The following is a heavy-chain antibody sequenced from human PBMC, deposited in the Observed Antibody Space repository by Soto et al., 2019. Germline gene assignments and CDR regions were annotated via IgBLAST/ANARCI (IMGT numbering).Heavy chain of an antibody. CDR3: ARQSGYYDILTGYYKGPVDV. CDR1: GGSISRYY. CDR2: IYYSGST. V-gene: IGHV4-59*08. D-gene: IGHD3-9*01. Sequence: PSETLSLTCTVSGGSISRYYWSWIRQPPGKGLEWIGYIYYSGSTNYNPSLKSRVTISVDTSKNQFSLKLSSVTAADTAVYYCARQSGYYDILTGYYKGPVDVWGQGTTVTVSS. J-gene: IGHJ6*02.